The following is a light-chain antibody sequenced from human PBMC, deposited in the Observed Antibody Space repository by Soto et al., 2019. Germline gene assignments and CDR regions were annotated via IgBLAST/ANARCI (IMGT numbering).Light chain of an antibody. CDR2: GAS. CDR3: QQLNSDWYA. Sequence: DIQLTQSPSFLSASVGDRVTITCRASQGISTYLAWYLQRPGKAPKLLIYGASILQSGVPSRFSGSGSGTECTLTISSLQPEDFGTYYCQQLNSDWYAFGQGTKLEIK. V-gene: IGKV1-9*01. CDR1: QGISTY. J-gene: IGKJ2*01.